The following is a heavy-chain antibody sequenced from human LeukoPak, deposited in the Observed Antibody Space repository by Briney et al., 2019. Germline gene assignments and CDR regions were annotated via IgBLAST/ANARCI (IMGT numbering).Heavy chain of an antibody. Sequence: ASVKVSCKASLYTFTSYYMHWVRQAPGQGLDGMGIINPSGGSTSYAQKFQGRVTITADNSTSTAYMELRRLRSEDTAVYYCARALDYGERHFDYWGQGTLVTVSS. CDR1: LYTFTSYY. CDR2: INPSGGST. CDR3: ARALDYGERHFDY. V-gene: IGHV1-46*01. D-gene: IGHD3/OR15-3a*01. J-gene: IGHJ4*02.